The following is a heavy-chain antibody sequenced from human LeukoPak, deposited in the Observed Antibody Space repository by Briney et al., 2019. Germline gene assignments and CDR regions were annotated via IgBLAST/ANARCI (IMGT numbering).Heavy chain of an antibody. D-gene: IGHD3-3*01. Sequence: PSETLSLTCTVSGGSISSFHWSWIRQPPGKGLEHIGNIYDSGSTYYNPSLKSRVTISVDTSKNQFSLKLSSVTAADTAVYYCARIITYYDFSCWFDPWGQGTLVTVSS. J-gene: IGHJ5*02. CDR1: GGSISSFH. V-gene: IGHV4-59*08. CDR2: IYDSGST. CDR3: ARIITYYDFSCWFDP.